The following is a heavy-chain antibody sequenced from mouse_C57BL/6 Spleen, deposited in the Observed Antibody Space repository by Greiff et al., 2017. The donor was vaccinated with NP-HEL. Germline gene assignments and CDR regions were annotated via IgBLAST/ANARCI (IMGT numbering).Heavy chain of an antibody. CDR3: ARGLRGGAWFAY. V-gene: IGHV1-26*01. D-gene: IGHD2-4*01. CDR2: INPNNGGT. J-gene: IGHJ3*01. Sequence: EVQLQQSGPELVKPGASVKISCKASGYTFTDYYMNWVKQSHGKSLEWIGDINPNNGGTSYNQKFKGKATLTVDKSSSTAYMELRSLTSEDSAVYYCARGLRGGAWFAYWGQGTLVTVSA. CDR1: GYTFTDYY.